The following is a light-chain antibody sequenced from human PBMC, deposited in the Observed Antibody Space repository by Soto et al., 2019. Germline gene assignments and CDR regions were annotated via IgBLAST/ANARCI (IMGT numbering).Light chain of an antibody. CDR1: QSVSSSY. J-gene: IGKJ1*01. Sequence: EIVLTQSPGTLSLSPGERATLSCRASQSVSSSYLAWYQQKPGQAPRLLIYGASSRATGIPARFSGSGSGTDFTLTISRLEPEEFAVYYCQQYGSSPPTCGQGPKVEIK. CDR3: QQYGSSPPT. V-gene: IGKV3-20*01. CDR2: GAS.